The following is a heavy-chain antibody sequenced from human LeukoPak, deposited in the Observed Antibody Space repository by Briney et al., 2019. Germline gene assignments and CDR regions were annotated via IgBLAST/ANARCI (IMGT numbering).Heavy chain of an antibody. CDR1: GFTFSSYW. J-gene: IGHJ4*02. Sequence: GGSLRLSCAASGFTFSSYWMHWVRQAPGKGLVWVSRIKTDGSNTNYADSVKGRFTISRDNAKNTLYLQMSSLRAEDTAVYYCAKDRAAAGTGDFDYWGQGTLVTVSS. V-gene: IGHV3-74*01. CDR2: IKTDGSNT. D-gene: IGHD6-13*01. CDR3: AKDRAAAGTGDFDY.